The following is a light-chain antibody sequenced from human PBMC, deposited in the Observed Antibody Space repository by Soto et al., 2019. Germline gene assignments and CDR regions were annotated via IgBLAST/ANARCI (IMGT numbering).Light chain of an antibody. V-gene: IGKV3-15*01. J-gene: IGKJ5*01. CDR3: QQYNSYSRT. CDR1: QSIGSN. Sequence: EQVLTQSPGTLSVSPGERATLSCRASQSIGSNLAWYQQKPGQAPRLLIYGASTRATGIPATFSGSGSGTEFTLTISSLQPDDFATYYCQQYNSYSRTFGQGTRLEIK. CDR2: GAS.